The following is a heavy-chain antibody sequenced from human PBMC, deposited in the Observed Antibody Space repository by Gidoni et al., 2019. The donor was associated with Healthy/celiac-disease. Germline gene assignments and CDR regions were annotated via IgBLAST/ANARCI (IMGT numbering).Heavy chain of an antibody. CDR2: IYYSGST. D-gene: IGHD3-22*01. V-gene: IGHV4-39*07. CDR3: ARGGGGSSGYYYLA. J-gene: IGHJ5*02. Sequence: QLQLQESGPGRVKPSETLSLTCTVPGGSISSRSYYWGWIRQPPGQGLEWIGSIYYSGSTYYNPSLKSRVTISVDTSKNQFSLKLSSVTAADTAVYYCARGGGGSSGYYYLAWGQGTLVTVSS. CDR1: GGSISSRSYY.